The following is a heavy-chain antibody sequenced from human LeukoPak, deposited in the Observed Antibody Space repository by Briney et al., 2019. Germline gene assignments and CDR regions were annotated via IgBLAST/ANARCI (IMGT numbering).Heavy chain of an antibody. CDR3: ARDGRYGDYGFDY. CDR2: INPSGGRT. D-gene: IGHD4-17*01. CDR1: GNTFTSYY. Sequence: ASVKVSCEASGNTFTSYYMHWVRQAPGQGLEWMGIINPSGGRTNYAQKFQGRVTMTRDTSTSTVYMELSGLRSEDTAVYYCARDGRYGDYGFDYWGQGTLVTVSS. J-gene: IGHJ4*02. V-gene: IGHV1-46*01.